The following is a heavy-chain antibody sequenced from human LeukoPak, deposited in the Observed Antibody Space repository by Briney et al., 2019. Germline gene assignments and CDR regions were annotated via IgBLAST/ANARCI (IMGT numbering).Heavy chain of an antibody. CDR3: ARQGGGDTDAFDI. CDR1: GYSFTSYW. CDR2: IYPGDSDT. Sequence: PGGSLKISCKGSGYSFTSYWIGWVRQMPGKGLEWMGIIYPGDSDTRYSPSFQGQVTFSADKSISTAYLQWSSLKASDTAMYFCARQGGGDTDAFDIWGQGTMVTVSS. V-gene: IGHV5-51*01. D-gene: IGHD4-17*01. J-gene: IGHJ3*02.